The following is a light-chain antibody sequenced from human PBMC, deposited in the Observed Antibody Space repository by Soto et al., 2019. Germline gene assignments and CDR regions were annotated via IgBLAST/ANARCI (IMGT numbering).Light chain of an antibody. CDR2: AAS. CDR1: QNIRKY. V-gene: IGKV1-39*01. J-gene: IGKJ1*01. Sequence: DIQMTQSPSSVSASVGDRVTITCRASQNIRKYLTWYQQKPGKAPDLLIYAASTLQSGVPSRFSSSGSSTKFTLTISSLQPEDVATYYCQHSYTTPPWTFGQGTKVDIK. CDR3: QHSYTTPPWT.